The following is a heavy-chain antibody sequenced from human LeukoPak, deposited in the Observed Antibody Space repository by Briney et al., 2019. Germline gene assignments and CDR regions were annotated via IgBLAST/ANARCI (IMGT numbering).Heavy chain of an antibody. J-gene: IGHJ4*02. D-gene: IGHD3-9*01. CDR3: ARGETDYYDILTGGFDY. Sequence: GGSLRLSCAASGFTFSSYSMNWVRQAPGKGLEWVSYISSSSSTIYYADSVKGRFTISRDNAKNSLYLQMNSLRDEDTAVYYCARGETDYYDILTGGFDYWGQGTLVTVSS. V-gene: IGHV3-48*02. CDR2: ISSSSSTI. CDR1: GFTFSSYS.